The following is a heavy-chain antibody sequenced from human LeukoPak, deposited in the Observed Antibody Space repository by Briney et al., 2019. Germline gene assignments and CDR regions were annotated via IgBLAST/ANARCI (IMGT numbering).Heavy chain of an antibody. V-gene: IGHV3-21*01. D-gene: IGHD3-16*01. J-gene: IGHJ6*02. Sequence: PGGSLRLSCAASGFTFSSYSMNWVRQAPGKGLEWVSSINYSGTNMYYADSVKGRFTISRDNSKNTLYLQMNSLRAEDTAVYYSVAERLGYYYYGMDVWGQGTTVTVSS. CDR2: INYSGTNM. CDR3: VAERLGYYYYGMDV. CDR1: GFTFSSYS.